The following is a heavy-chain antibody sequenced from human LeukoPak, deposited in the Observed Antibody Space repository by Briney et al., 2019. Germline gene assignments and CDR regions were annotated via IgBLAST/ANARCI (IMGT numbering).Heavy chain of an antibody. CDR3: ARDIKNPYYYDSSGYPFDY. D-gene: IGHD3-22*01. V-gene: IGHV3-21*01. Sequence: GGSLRLSCAASGFTFSSYWMSWVRQAPGKGLEWVSSISSSSSYIYYADSVKGRFTISRDNAKNSLYLQMNSLRAEDTAVYYCARDIKNPYYYDSSGYPFDYWGQGTLVTVSS. CDR2: ISSSSSYI. CDR1: GFTFSSYW. J-gene: IGHJ4*02.